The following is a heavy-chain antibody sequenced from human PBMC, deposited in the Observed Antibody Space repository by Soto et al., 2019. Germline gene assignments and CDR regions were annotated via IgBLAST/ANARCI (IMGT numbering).Heavy chain of an antibody. V-gene: IGHV4-31*03. J-gene: IGHJ4*02. CDR1: GGSISSGGYY. CDR3: ARRRNGYGYYYFDY. D-gene: IGHD5-18*01. CDR2: IYYSGST. Sequence: QVQLQESGPGLVKPSQTLSLTCTVSGGSISSGGYYWSWIRQHPGKGLEWIGYIYYSGSTYYNPSLKSRVTISVDTSKNQFSLKLSSVTAADTAVFYCARRRNGYGYYYFDYWGQGTLVTVSS.